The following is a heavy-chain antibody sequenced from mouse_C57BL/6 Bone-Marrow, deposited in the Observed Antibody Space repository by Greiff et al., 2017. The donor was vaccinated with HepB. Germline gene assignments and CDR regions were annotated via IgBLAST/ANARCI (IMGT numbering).Heavy chain of an antibody. J-gene: IGHJ4*01. CDR3: ASHWTLPHYAMDY. Sequence: EVQLVESGGDLVKPGGSLKLSCAASGFTFSSYGMSWVRQTPDKRLEWVATISSGGSYTYYPDSVKGRFTISRDNAKNTLYLQMSSLKSEDTAMYYCASHWTLPHYAMDYWGQGTSVTVSS. CDR2: ISSGGSYT. CDR1: GFTFSSYG. V-gene: IGHV5-6*01. D-gene: IGHD2-1*01.